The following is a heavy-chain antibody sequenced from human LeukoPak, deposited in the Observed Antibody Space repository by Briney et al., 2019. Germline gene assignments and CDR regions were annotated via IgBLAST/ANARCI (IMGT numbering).Heavy chain of an antibody. CDR2: ISSSSSYI. D-gene: IGHD6-6*01. CDR3: ARDLSMYGMDV. J-gene: IGHJ6*02. CDR1: GFTFSSYS. Sequence: PGGSLRLSCAASGFTFSSYSMNWVRQAPGTGLEWVSSISSSSSYIYYADSVKGRFTISRDNAKNSLYLQMNSLRAEDTAVYYCARDLSMYGMDVWGQGTTVTVSS. V-gene: IGHV3-21*01.